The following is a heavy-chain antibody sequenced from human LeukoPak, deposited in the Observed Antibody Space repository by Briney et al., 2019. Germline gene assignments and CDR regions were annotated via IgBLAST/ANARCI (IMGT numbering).Heavy chain of an antibody. CDR3: ARGIGNYGSYYFDY. J-gene: IGHJ4*02. CDR2: ISSSGTYI. Sequence: GGSLRLSCAASGFTFSTYSMTWVRQAPGKGLEWVSSISSSGTYIFDADSLKGRFTISRDNAKNSLYLQTNSLRAEDTAFYYCARGIGNYGSYYFDYWGQGTLVTVSS. V-gene: IGHV3-21*01. CDR1: GFTFSTYS. D-gene: IGHD3-10*01.